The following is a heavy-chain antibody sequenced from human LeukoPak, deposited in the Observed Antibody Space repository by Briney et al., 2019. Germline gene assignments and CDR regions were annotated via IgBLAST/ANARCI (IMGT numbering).Heavy chain of an antibody. CDR2: INWNSGSI. CDR3: AKDRGMGFGTNYGMDV. V-gene: IGHV3-9*01. CDR1: RFIYDDYA. Sequence: PGGSLRLSCAASRFIYDDYAMHWVRQAPGKGLEWVSGINWNSGSIDYADSVKGRFTISRDNAKNSLYLQMNSLRAEDTALYYCAKDRGMGFGTNYGMDVWGQGTTVTVSS. J-gene: IGHJ6*02. D-gene: IGHD3-10*01.